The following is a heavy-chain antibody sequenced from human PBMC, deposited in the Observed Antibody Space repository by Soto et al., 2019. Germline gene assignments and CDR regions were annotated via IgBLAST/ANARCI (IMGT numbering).Heavy chain of an antibody. CDR1: GGTFSSYT. CDR3: ARFALPYCSSTSCPPLGAFDI. V-gene: IGHV1-69*02. D-gene: IGHD2-2*01. J-gene: IGHJ3*02. Sequence: SVKVSCKASGGTFSSYTISWVRQAPGQGLEWMGRIIPILGIANYAQKFQGRVTITADKSTSTAYMELSSLRSEDTAVYYCARFALPYCSSTSCPPLGAFDIWGQGTMVTVSS. CDR2: IIPILGIA.